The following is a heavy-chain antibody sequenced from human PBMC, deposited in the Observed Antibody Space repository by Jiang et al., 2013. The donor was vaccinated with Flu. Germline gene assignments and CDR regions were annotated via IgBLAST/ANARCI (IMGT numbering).Heavy chain of an antibody. CDR3: ARGLGYFDL. CDR1: GGSFSGYY. CDR2: INHSGST. Sequence: LLKPSETLSLTCAVYGGSFSGYYWSWIRQPPGKGLEWIGEINHSGSTNYNPSLKSRVTISVDTSKNQFSLKLSSVTAADTAVYYCARGLGYFDLWGRGTLVTVSS. D-gene: IGHD6-6*01. V-gene: IGHV4-34*01. J-gene: IGHJ2*01.